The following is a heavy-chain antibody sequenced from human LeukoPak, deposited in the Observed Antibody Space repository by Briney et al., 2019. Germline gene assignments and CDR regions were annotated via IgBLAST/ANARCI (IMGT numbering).Heavy chain of an antibody. CDR3: ARLGYSYGYAIDAFDS. J-gene: IGHJ3*01. CDR1: GFTVRSHY. D-gene: IGHD5-18*01. Sequence: PGGSLRLSCAVSGFTVRSHYLTWVRQAPGKGLEWVSTIYGGGTTNYRNSVKGRFTISRDTSKNTVNLQMNSLRVDDTAVYYCARLGYSYGYAIDAFDSWGQGTVVTVSS. CDR2: IYGGGTT. V-gene: IGHV3-53*01.